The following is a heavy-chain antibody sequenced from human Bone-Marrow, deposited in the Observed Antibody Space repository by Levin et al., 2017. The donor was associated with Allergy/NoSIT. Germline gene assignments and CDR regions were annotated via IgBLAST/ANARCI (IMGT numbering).Heavy chain of an antibody. Sequence: PGGSLRLSCAASGFTFSNAWMSWVRQAPGKGLEWVGRIKSKTDGGTTDYAAPVKGRFTISRDDSKNTLYLQMNSLKTEDTAVYYCTTEAFAQGVIIRFDYWGQGTLVTVSS. J-gene: IGHJ4*02. D-gene: IGHD3-10*01. V-gene: IGHV3-15*01. CDR2: IKSKTDGGTT. CDR3: TTEAFAQGVIIRFDY. CDR1: GFTFSNAW.